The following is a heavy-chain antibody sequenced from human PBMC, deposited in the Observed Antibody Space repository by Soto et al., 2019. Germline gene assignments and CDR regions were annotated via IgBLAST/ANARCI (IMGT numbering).Heavy chain of an antibody. D-gene: IGHD6-13*01. Sequence: QVQLVESGGGVVQPGRSLRLSCAASGFTFNNYAMHWVRQAPGKGLEWVAVISYDGSNIYYPHPVKGRFTFSRDNYNNTLHLQMNILRPEDTSVYYCAREMAASSDYSGGLDVWGQGTTVIASS. J-gene: IGHJ6*02. CDR3: AREMAASSDYSGGLDV. V-gene: IGHV3-30-3*01. CDR2: ISYDGSNI. CDR1: GFTFNNYA.